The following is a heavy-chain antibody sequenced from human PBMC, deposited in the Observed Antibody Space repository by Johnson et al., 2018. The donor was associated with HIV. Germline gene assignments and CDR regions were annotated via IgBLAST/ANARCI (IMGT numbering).Heavy chain of an antibody. CDR3: ARDVTKDAFDI. CDR1: GFTFYNYA. CDR2: INWHGGST. J-gene: IGHJ3*02. V-gene: IGHV3-20*04. Sequence: VESGGGLVQPGGSLRLSCAASGFTFYNYAMSWVRQTQGKGLEWVSGINWHGGSTGYADSVKGRFTISRDNTKNSVYLQMNSLRAEDTAVYYCARDVTKDAFDIWGQGTMVTVSS. D-gene: IGHD4-17*01.